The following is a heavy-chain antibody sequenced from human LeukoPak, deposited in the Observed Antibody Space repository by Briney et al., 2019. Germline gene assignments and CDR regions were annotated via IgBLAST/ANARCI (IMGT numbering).Heavy chain of an antibody. J-gene: IGHJ4*02. CDR1: GYTFTNYY. V-gene: IGHV1-2*02. D-gene: IGHD3-10*01. CDR2: INPNSGGT. Sequence: ASAKVSCKASGYTFTNYYIHWVRQAPGQGLEWMGWINPNSGGTNYAQKFQGRVTMTRDTSISTAYMELTKLRSDDTAVFYCASVYASGSPYGYWGQGTLVTVSS. CDR3: ASVYASGSPYGY.